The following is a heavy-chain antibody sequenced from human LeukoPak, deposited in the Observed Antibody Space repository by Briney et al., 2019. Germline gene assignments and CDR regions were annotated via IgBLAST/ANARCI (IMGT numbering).Heavy chain of an antibody. Sequence: GGSLRLSCAASGFTFSSYWMSWVRQAPGKGLEWVANIKQDGSEEYYVDSVKGRFTISRDNAKNSLYLQMNSLRAEDTAVYYCASSADSGYSLDWGQGTLVTVSS. CDR1: GFTFSSYW. CDR2: IKQDGSEE. J-gene: IGHJ4*02. V-gene: IGHV3-7*01. D-gene: IGHD3-22*01. CDR3: ASSADSGYSLD.